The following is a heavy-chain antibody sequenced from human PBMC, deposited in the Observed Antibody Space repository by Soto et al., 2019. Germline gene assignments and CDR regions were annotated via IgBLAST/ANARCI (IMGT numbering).Heavy chain of an antibody. J-gene: IGHJ4*02. V-gene: IGHV3-74*01. CDR2: INSDGSST. CDR3: ARVSSSWLGGGYFDY. Sequence: EVQLVESGGGLVQPGGSLRLSCAASGFTFSSYWMHWVRQAPGKGLVWVSRINSDGSSTSYAASVKGRFTISRDNAKNTLYLQMNSLRAEDTAVYYCARVSSSWLGGGYFDYWGQGTLVTVSS. D-gene: IGHD6-13*01. CDR1: GFTFSSYW.